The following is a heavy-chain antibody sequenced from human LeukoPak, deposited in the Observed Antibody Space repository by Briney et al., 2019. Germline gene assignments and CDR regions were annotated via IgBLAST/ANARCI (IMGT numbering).Heavy chain of an antibody. J-gene: IGHJ5*02. CDR2: INDDTP. D-gene: IGHD3-3*01. Sequence: GGSLRLSCTTSGFNFNTYTMSWVRQSPGKGLEWVSAINDDTPYYTDSVKGRFTVSRDKSKDTLYLQLSRLRAEDTAMYYCVEEHDLWHEEGNWFDTWGQGVLVTVSS. CDR3: VEEHDLWHEEGNWFDT. CDR1: GFNFNTYT. V-gene: IGHV3-23*01.